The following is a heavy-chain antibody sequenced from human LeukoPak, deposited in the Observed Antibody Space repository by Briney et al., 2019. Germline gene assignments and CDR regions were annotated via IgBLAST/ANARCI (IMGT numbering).Heavy chain of an antibody. D-gene: IGHD3-3*01. V-gene: IGHV3-21*01. J-gene: IGHJ4*02. CDR3: ARGVRFLELADRDFDY. CDR2: ISSSSSYI. Sequence: PGGSLRLSCAASGFTFSSYSMNWVRQAPGKGLEWVSSISSSSSYIYYADSVKGRFTISRDNAKNSLYLQMNSLRAEDTAVYYCARGVRFLELADRDFDYWGQGTLVTVSS. CDR1: GFTFSSYS.